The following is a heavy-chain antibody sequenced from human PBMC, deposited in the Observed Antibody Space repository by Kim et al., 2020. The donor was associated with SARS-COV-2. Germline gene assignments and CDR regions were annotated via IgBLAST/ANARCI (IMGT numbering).Heavy chain of an antibody. D-gene: IGHD3-9*01. Sequence: GGSLRLSCAASGFTFSSYSMNWVRQAPGKGLEWVSYISSSSSTIYYADSVKGRFTISRDNAKNSLYLQMNSLRDEDTAVYYCARGFGPYYDILTGYYREREHGGNYYYYYGMDVWGQGTTVTVSS. J-gene: IGHJ6*02. CDR2: ISSSSSTI. CDR3: ARGFGPYYDILTGYYREREHGGNYYYYYGMDV. V-gene: IGHV3-48*02. CDR1: GFTFSSYS.